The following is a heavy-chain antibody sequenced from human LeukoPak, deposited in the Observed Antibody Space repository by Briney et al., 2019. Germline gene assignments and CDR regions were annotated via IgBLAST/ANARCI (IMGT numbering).Heavy chain of an antibody. J-gene: IGHJ4*02. CDR3: AKDLFWFGELSNFDY. D-gene: IGHD3-10*01. CDR1: GFTFSSYS. CDR2: ISSSSSYI. V-gene: IGHV3-21*04. Sequence: PGGSLRLSCAASGFTFSSYSMNWVRQAPGKGLEWVSSISSSSSYIYYADSVKGRFTISRDNSKNTLYLQMNSLRAEDTAVYYCAKDLFWFGELSNFDYWGQGTLVTVSS.